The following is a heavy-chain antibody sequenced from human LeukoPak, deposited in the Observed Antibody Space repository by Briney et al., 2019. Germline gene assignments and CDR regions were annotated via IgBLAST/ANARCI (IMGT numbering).Heavy chain of an antibody. CDR1: GFTISRSS. V-gene: IGHV3-64*01. CDR3: ARVGDRSGNGYSH. J-gene: IGHJ4*02. D-gene: IGHD2-2*03. CDR2: ISRSGGNT. Sequence: GGSLRLACAASGFTISRSSLHWVRQAPGKGLEFVSAISRSGGNTYYANSVKGRFTISRDTSKNTLYLQVGSLRVEDMAVYYCARVGDRSGNGYSHWGQGTLVTVSS.